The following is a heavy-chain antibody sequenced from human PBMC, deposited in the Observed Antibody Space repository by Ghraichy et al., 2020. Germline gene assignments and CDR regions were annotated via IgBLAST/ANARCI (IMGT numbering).Heavy chain of an antibody. CDR2: ISGSGGST. CDR1: GFTFSSYA. J-gene: IGHJ3*02. Sequence: LSLTCAASGFTFSSYAMSWVRQAPGKGLEWVSAISGSGGSTYYADSVKGRFTISRDNSKNTLYLQMNSLRAEDTAVYYCAKDEGYDFWSGYSGDAFDIWGQGTMVTVSS. CDR3: AKDEGYDFWSGYSGDAFDI. D-gene: IGHD3-3*01. V-gene: IGHV3-23*01.